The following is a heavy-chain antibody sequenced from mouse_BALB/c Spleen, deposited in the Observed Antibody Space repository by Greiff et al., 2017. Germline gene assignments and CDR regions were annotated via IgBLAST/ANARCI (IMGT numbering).Heavy chain of an antibody. CDR3: ARDHYYGYSY. CDR2: ISSGSSTI. V-gene: IGHV5-17*02. Sequence: EVQGVESGGGLVQPGGSRKLSCAASGFTFSSFGMHWVRQAPEKGLEWVAYISSGSSTIYYADTVKGRFTISRDNPKNTLFLQMTSLRSEDTAMYYCARDHYYGYSYWGQGTTLTVSS. CDR1: GFTFSSFG. D-gene: IGHD1-2*01. J-gene: IGHJ2*01.